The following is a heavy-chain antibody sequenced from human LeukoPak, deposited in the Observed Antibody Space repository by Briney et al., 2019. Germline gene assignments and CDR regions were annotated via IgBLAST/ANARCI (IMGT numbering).Heavy chain of an antibody. CDR3: AKRDGYSYGYESDY. CDR2: ISYDGSNK. CDR1: GFTFSSYG. Sequence: PGGSLRLSCAASGFTFSSYGMHWVRQAPGKGLEWVAVISYDGSNKYYADSVKGRFTISRDNSKNTLYLQMNSLRAEDTAVYYCAKRDGYSYGYESDYWGPGNLVTVSS. V-gene: IGHV3-30*18. J-gene: IGHJ4*02. D-gene: IGHD5-18*01.